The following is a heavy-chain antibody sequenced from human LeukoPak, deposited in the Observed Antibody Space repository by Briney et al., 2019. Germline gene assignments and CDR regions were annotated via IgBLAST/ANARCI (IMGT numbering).Heavy chain of an antibody. J-gene: IGHJ4*02. V-gene: IGHV3-21*01. CDR2: ISSSSSYI. Sequence: PGGSLRLSCAASGFTFSSYSMNWVRQAPGKGLEWVSSISSSSSYIYYADSVKGRFTFSRDNAKNSLYLQMNSLRAEDTAVYYCARGCSSTSCYLYYWGQGTLVTVSS. CDR3: ARGCSSTSCYLYY. CDR1: GFTFSSYS. D-gene: IGHD2-2*01.